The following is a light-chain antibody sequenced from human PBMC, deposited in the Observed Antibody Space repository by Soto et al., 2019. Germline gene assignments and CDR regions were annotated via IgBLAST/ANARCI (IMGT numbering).Light chain of an antibody. Sequence: YELTQPSSVSVSPGQTATITCSGDVLAKKSARWFQQKAGQAPVLVIYKDTLRPSGIPERFSGSSSGTTVTLTISGAHTEDEADYYCYSVTDTTRVFGGGTQLTVL. CDR2: KDT. CDR1: VLAKKS. J-gene: IGLJ2*01. CDR3: YSVTDTTRV. V-gene: IGLV3-27*01.